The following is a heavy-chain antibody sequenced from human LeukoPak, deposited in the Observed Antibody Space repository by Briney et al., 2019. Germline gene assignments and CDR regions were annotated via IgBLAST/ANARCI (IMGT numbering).Heavy chain of an antibody. CDR1: GFTVSSNY. J-gene: IGHJ4*02. Sequence: PGGSLRLSCAASGFTVSSNYMSWVRQAPGKGLEWVSRINSDGSSTSYADSVKGRFTISRDNAKNTLYLQMNSLRAEDTAVYYCARGEDFDYWGQGTLVTVSS. V-gene: IGHV3-74*01. CDR3: ARGEDFDY. CDR2: INSDGSST.